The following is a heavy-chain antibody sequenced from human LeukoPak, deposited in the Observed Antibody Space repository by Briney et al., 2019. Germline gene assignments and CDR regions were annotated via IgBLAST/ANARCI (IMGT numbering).Heavy chain of an antibody. J-gene: IGHJ4*02. CDR3: AKDSRGMVRGPSGY. Sequence: GGSLRLSCAASGFTVSSNYMNWVRQAPGKGLEWVSLIYSGGSTYYADSVKGRFTISRDNAKNSLYLQMNSLRAEDTALYYCAKDSRGMVRGPSGYWGQGTLVTVSS. V-gene: IGHV3-53*05. D-gene: IGHD3-10*01. CDR1: GFTVSSNY. CDR2: IYSGGST.